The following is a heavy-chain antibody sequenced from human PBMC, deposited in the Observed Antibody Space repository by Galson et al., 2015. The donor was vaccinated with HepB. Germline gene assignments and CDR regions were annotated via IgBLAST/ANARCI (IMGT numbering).Heavy chain of an antibody. V-gene: IGHV3-30-3*01. CDR2: ISYDGSNK. Sequence: SLRLSCAASGFTFSSYAMHWVRQAPGKGLEWVAVISYDGSNKYYADSVRGRFTISRDNSKNTLYLQMNSLRAEDTAVYYCARTMAVDYWGQGTLVTVPS. J-gene: IGHJ4*02. CDR1: GFTFSSYA. CDR3: ARTMAVDY. D-gene: IGHD3-10*01.